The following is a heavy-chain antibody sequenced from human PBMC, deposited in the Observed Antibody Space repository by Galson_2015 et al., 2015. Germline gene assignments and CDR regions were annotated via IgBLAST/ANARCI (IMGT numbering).Heavy chain of an antibody. CDR3: AGRGGWIFDI. CDR2: IKQDGSEM. J-gene: IGHJ2*01. CDR1: GITFSNNW. D-gene: IGHD3-16*01. Sequence: SLRLSCAASGITFSNNWMTWVRQAPGKGLEWVAIIKQDGSEMYYVDSVKGRFTISRDNAKNLVYLQMSSLRGDDTAAYFCAGRGGWIFDIWGRGTLVTVSS. V-gene: IGHV3-7*01.